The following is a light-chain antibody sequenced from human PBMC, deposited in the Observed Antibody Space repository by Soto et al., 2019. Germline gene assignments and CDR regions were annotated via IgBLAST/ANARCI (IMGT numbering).Light chain of an antibody. CDR2: GIS. Sequence: QALVTQEPSLTVSPGGTVTLTCASSTGAVTSGYYPNWFQQKPGQAPRILIYGISNRQSWTPARFSGSLLGGRAALTLSGVQPEDEADYYCLVFYGGAWVFGGGTQLTVL. J-gene: IGLJ3*02. V-gene: IGLV7-43*01. CDR1: TGAVTSGYY. CDR3: LVFYGGAWV.